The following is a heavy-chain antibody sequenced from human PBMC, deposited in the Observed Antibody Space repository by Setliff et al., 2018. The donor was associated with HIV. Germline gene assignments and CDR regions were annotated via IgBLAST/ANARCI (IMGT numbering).Heavy chain of an antibody. CDR3: ARDRLGHIDRPYFDY. CDR1: GGTFNNYV. J-gene: IGHJ4*02. Sequence: ASVKVSCKAAGGTFNNYVFSWVRKAPGRGLEWIGTIIPILDTTNYAQKFQDRVTITTDESTSTAYMELRSLRSEDTAVYYCARDRLGHIDRPYFDYWGQGTLVTVSS. V-gene: IGHV1-69*11. CDR2: IIPILDTT. D-gene: IGHD2-21*01.